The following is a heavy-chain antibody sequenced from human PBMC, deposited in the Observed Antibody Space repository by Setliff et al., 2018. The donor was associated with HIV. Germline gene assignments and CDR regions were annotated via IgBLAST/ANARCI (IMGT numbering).Heavy chain of an antibody. CDR2: FHYSGST. Sequence: SETLSLTCAVYGGSFSGYSWNWIRQPPGKGLEWIGSFHYSGSTFYNPSLKSRVTISVDTSKSQFSLKLSSVTAADTAVYYCARHEAGPNWFDPWGQGTLVTVSS. D-gene: IGHD6-13*01. J-gene: IGHJ5*02. CDR3: ARHEAGPNWFDP. CDR1: GGSFSGYS. V-gene: IGHV4-34*01.